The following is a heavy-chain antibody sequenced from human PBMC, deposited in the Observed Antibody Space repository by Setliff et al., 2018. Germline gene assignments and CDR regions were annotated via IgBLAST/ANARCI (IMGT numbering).Heavy chain of an antibody. CDR2: IQKRGSTTT. CDR3: ARHEFVGGYYGSVTYRHFDY. Sequence: LSLTCIVSGDSISGYFWSWIRQAPGKGLEWIGYIQKRGSTTTKYNPSLGSRISMSIDTSKNQFSLQVTSLAATDTALYFCARHEFVGGYYGSVTYRHFDYWGQGILVTVSS. D-gene: IGHD3-10*01. CDR1: GDSISGYF. J-gene: IGHJ4*02. V-gene: IGHV4-59*08.